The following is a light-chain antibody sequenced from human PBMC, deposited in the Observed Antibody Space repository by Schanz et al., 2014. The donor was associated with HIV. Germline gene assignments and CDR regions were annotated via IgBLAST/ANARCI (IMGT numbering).Light chain of an antibody. Sequence: QSVLTQPPSASGTPGQRVTISCSGSSSNIGSNTVNWYQQLPGTAPKLLIHRDNQRASGVPDRFSGSKSGTSASLAITGLQAEDEADYYCQSYDSSLSAYVVFGGGTKLTVL. V-gene: IGLV1-44*01. J-gene: IGLJ2*01. CDR1: SSNIGSNT. CDR3: QSYDSSLSAYVV. CDR2: RDN.